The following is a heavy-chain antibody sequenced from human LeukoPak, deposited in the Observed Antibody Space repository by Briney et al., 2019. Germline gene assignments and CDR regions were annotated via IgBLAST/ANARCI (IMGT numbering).Heavy chain of an antibody. D-gene: IGHD4-17*01. CDR2: INPNSGDT. J-gene: IGHJ4*02. V-gene: IGHV1-2*06. CDR3: AGSLTTVTADY. CDR1: GGSFGRYA. Sequence: ASVKVSCKAPGGSFGRYAIHWVRQAPGQGLEWMGRINPNSGDTNHAQRFQGRVTMTRDTSISTAYMELSRLRSDDTAVYYCAGSLTTVTADYWGQGTLVTVSS.